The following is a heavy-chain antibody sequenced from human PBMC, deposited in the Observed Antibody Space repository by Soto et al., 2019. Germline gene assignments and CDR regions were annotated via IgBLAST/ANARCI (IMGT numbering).Heavy chain of an antibody. CDR1: GFTFSDFA. V-gene: IGHV3-23*01. Sequence: PGGSLRLSCLASGFTFSDFAMTWFRHVPGRGPEWVASLDGAGGSTYYAESVRGRFSISRDNSQNTLFLQMKRLTVDDTAIYYCAAPRDEYGSGVSWFTYGMDIWGQGTTVTVSS. J-gene: IGHJ6*02. CDR3: AAPRDEYGSGVSWFTYGMDI. CDR2: LDGAGGST. D-gene: IGHD3-10*01.